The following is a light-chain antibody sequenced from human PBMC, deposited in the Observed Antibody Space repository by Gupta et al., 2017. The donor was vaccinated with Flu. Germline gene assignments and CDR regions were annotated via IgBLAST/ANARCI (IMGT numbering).Light chain of an antibody. J-gene: IGKJ2*02. CDR3: RQSVQTPRT. CDR1: QSRLHSNGYNY. Sequence: DIVMTQSPLSLPVTPGEPASISCRSSQSRLHSNGYNYLDWYLQKPGQSPQLLIYMASNRGSGVPDRFSGSGSGTDFTLEISRMGAEDVGVYYCRQSVQTPRTFGEGTKMEI. V-gene: IGKV2-28*01. CDR2: MAS.